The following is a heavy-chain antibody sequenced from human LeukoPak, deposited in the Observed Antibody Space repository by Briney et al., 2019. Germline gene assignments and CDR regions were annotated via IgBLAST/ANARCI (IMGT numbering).Heavy chain of an antibody. CDR1: GFTVSSNY. CDR3: ARVDYGDYGFNY. Sequence: GGSLRLSCAASGFTVSSNYMSWVRQAPGKGLEWVSVIYSGGSTYYADSVKGRLTISRDNYTLYLQMNSLRAEDTAVYYCARVDYGDYGFNYWGQGTLVTVSS. V-gene: IGHV3-66*01. D-gene: IGHD4-17*01. CDR2: IYSGGST. J-gene: IGHJ4*02.